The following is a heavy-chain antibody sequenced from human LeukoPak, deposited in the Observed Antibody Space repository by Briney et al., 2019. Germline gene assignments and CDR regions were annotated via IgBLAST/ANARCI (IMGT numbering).Heavy chain of an antibody. CDR1: GYTFTCYY. D-gene: IGHD6-19*01. CDR3: ARDLSIIAVAGGY. Sequence: ASVKVSCKASGYTFTCYYMHWVRQAPGQGLEWMGWISAYNGNTNYAQKLQGRVTMTTDTSTSTAYMELRSLRSDDTAVYYCARDLSIIAVAGGYWGQGTLVTVSS. J-gene: IGHJ4*02. V-gene: IGHV1-18*04. CDR2: ISAYNGNT.